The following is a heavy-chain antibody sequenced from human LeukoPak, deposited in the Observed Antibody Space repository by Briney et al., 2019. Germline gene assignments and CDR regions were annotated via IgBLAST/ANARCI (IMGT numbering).Heavy chain of an antibody. Sequence: LSLTCTVSTGSISSDYWSWIRQPPGKGLEWVAFISYDGNNQYYADSVKGRFTISRDNSKNTLYLQTNSLRPEDTAVYYCAKTVNFYDSRRLDYWGQGALVTVSS. CDR3: AKTVNFYDSRRLDY. J-gene: IGHJ4*02. CDR1: TGSISSDY. CDR2: ISYDGNNQ. V-gene: IGHV3-30*18. D-gene: IGHD3-22*01.